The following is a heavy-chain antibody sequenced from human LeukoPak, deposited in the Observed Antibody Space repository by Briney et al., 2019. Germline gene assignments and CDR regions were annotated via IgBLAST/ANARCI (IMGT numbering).Heavy chain of an antibody. J-gene: IGHJ6*02. Sequence: SETLSLTCTVSGGSINSYYWTWIRQPPGKGLEWIGFISSGSTKYNPTLKSRVTISVDTSKNRFSLNLGSVTAADTALYYRARGPYDYFYPMDVWGQGTTVTVSS. V-gene: IGHV4-59*01. CDR1: GGSINSYY. CDR3: ARGPYDYFYPMDV. CDR2: ISSGST.